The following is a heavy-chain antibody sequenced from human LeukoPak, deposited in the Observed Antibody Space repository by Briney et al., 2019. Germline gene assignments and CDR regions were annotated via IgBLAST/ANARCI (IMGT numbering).Heavy chain of an antibody. Sequence: PSETLSLTCTISGGSISSYYWTWLRQPPGKGLECIGYIYYRGNTNYNPSLKSRVTISVDTSKNQFSLNLRSVTAADTAMYYCARDFDYGGNSVWYFDVWGRGTLVTVSS. J-gene: IGHJ2*01. CDR1: GGSISSYY. D-gene: IGHD4-23*01. CDR2: IYYRGNT. V-gene: IGHV4-59*01. CDR3: ARDFDYGGNSVWYFDV.